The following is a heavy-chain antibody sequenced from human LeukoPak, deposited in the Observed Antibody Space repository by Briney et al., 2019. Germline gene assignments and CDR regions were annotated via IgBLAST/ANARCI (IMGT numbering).Heavy chain of an antibody. D-gene: IGHD2-2*01. Sequence: GASVKVSCKASGYTFTSYAMHWVRQAPGQRLGWMGWINAGNGNTKYSQKFQGRVTITRDTSASTAYMELSSLRSEDTAVYYCARQPKHQLLWPTYFDYWGQGTLVTVSS. V-gene: IGHV1-3*01. CDR2: INAGNGNT. CDR1: GYTFTSYA. CDR3: ARQPKHQLLWPTYFDY. J-gene: IGHJ4*02.